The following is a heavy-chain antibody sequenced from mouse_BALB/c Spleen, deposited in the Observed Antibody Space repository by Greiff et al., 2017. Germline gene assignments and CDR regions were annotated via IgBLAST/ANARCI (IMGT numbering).Heavy chain of an antibody. J-gene: IGHJ2*01. V-gene: IGHV1-87*01. D-gene: IGHD2-2*01. Sequence: QVQLQQSGAELARPGASVKLSCKASGYTFTSYWMQWVKQRPGQGLEWIGAIYPGDGDTRYTQKFKGKATLTADKSSSTAYMQLSSLASEDSAVYYCARKGDGYGFDYWGQGTTLTVSS. CDR3: ARKGDGYGFDY. CDR1: GYTFTSYW. CDR2: IYPGDGDT.